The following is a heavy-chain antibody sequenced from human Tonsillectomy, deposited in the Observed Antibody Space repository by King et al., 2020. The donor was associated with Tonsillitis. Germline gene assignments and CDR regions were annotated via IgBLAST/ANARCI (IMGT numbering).Heavy chain of an antibody. CDR3: ARGGGEQLWYFDH. CDR1: GGSINSYY. Sequence: VQLQESGPGLVKPSETLALTCNVSGGSINSYYWSWIRQPPGKGLEWIGNIYYSGSTNYKPSLKSRRNISVEKSKNQFSLKLSSVTAADTAVYYCARGGGEQLWYFDHWGQGTLVTVSS. J-gene: IGHJ4*02. D-gene: IGHD6-13*01. V-gene: IGHV4-59*01. CDR2: IYYSGST.